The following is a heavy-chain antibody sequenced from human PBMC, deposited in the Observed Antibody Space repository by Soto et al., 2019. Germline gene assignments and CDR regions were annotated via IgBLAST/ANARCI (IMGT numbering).Heavy chain of an antibody. CDR1: GYMFTFYY. CDR2: INPNSGAT. Sequence: ASVKVSGKASGYMFTFYYIHWVRQAPGQGLEWMGWINPNSGATNYAQKFQGRVTMTRDTSISSAYMELSRLRPDDTAVYYCARPPSRTILGVNIIWTLDFWGQGTMVTVSS. J-gene: IGHJ4*02. V-gene: IGHV1-2*02. D-gene: IGHD3-3*01. CDR3: ARPPSRTILGVNIIWTLDF.